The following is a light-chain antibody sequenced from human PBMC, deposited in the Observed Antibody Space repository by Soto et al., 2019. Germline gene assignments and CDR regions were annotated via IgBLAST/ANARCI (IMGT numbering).Light chain of an antibody. CDR1: SSDVGGYNY. Sequence: QSALTQPASVSGSPGQSITISCTGTSSDVGGYNYVSWYQQHPGKAPKLMIYEVSNRPSGVSNRFSGSKSGNTASLTISGLQAEDEDDYYCNSYTYSGTLWVFGGGTKLTVL. J-gene: IGLJ3*02. CDR2: EVS. CDR3: NSYTYSGTLWV. V-gene: IGLV2-14*01.